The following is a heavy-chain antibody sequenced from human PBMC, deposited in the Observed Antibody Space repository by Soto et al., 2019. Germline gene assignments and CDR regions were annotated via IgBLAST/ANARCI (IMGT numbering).Heavy chain of an antibody. D-gene: IGHD6-13*01. J-gene: IGHJ5*02. CDR3: ARREYSSSYNWFDP. Sequence: SETLSLTCTVSGGSISSSSYYWGWIRQPPGKGLEWIGSIYYSGSTYYNPSLKSRVTISVDTSKNQFSLKLSSVTAADTAVYYCARREYSSSYNWFDPWGQGTLVTVSS. CDR2: IYYSGST. CDR1: GGSISSSSYY. V-gene: IGHV4-39*01.